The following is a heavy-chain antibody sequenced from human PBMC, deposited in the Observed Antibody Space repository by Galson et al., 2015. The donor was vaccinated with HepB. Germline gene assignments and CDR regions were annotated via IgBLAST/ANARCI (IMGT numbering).Heavy chain of an antibody. D-gene: IGHD5-12*01. CDR3: TTEIVATLSSWFDP. CDR1: GFTFTNAW. V-gene: IGHV3-15*01. CDR2: IRSNTDGGTR. Sequence: SLRLSCAASGFTFTNAWMSWVRQAPGKGLECVGRIRSNTDGGTRNYAAPVKGRSTISRDDSKRTLFLQMNSLKTEDTGVYYCTTEIVATLSSWFDPWGQGTLVTVSS. J-gene: IGHJ5*02.